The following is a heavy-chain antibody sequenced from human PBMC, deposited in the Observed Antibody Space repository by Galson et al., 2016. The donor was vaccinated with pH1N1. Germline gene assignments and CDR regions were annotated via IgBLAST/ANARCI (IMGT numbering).Heavy chain of an antibody. CDR3: SARGNTGWSP. CDR2: INSDESNK. D-gene: IGHD6-19*01. Sequence: SLRLFCAASGFNFIAYGMHWVRQAPGKGLEWVASINSDESNKYYADSVKGRLTISRDDSRNTLYLQMNSLKTEDTAVYYCSARGNTGWSPWGQGTLVTVSS. CDR1: GFNFIAYG. J-gene: IGHJ5*02. V-gene: IGHV3-30*02.